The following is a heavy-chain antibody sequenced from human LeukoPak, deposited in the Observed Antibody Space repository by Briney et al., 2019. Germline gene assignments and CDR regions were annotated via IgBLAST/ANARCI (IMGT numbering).Heavy chain of an antibody. V-gene: IGHV1-18*01. J-gene: IGHJ4*02. D-gene: IGHD3-3*01. Sequence: GASVKVSCTASGYNFGDYYISWVRQAPGQGLEWMGRISGYNGKTYYAQKLQGRFTMTVDTSTTTAYMELRSLRSDDTAVFYCARTHDYWSARKGDYFDPWGQGTLVTVSS. CDR2: ISGYNGKT. CDR1: GYNFGDYY. CDR3: ARTHDYWSARKGDYFDP.